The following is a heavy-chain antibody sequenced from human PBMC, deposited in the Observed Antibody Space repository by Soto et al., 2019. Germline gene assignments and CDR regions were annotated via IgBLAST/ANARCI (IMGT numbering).Heavy chain of an antibody. CDR1: GFAFSSYG. D-gene: IGHD3-22*01. J-gene: IGHJ4*02. Sequence: GGSLRLSCAASGFAFSSYGMHWVRQAPGKGLEWVAVISYDGSNKYYADSVKGRFTISRDNSKNTLYLQMNSLRAEERGVYYCAKDGDDSSGYFDYWGQGTLVTVSS. CDR3: AKDGDDSSGYFDY. CDR2: ISYDGSNK. V-gene: IGHV3-30*18.